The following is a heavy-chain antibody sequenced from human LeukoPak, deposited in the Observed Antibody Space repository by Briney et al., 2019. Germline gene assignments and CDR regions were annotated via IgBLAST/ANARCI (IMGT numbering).Heavy chain of an antibody. V-gene: IGHV3-23*01. D-gene: IGHD3-3*01. CDR1: GFTFSSYA. J-gene: IGHJ3*01. CDR2: ISGSGGST. CDR3: AIHGGGTIRIEAFDV. Sequence: PGGPLRLSCAASGFTFSSYAMRWLRQAPGKGLEWVSAISGSGGSTYYGDSVKGRFTSSRDNSKNTLYLQMNRLIDEDTALYYCAIHGGGTIRIEAFDVWGQGTMVTISS.